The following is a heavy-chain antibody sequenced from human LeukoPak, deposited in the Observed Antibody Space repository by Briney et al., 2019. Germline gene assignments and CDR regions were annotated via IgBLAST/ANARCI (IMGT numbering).Heavy chain of an antibody. J-gene: IGHJ4*02. CDR1: GYTFTGYY. D-gene: IGHD5-12*01. V-gene: IGHV1-2*02. CDR3: AREQIVAPQYSDY. CDR2: INPNSGGT. Sequence: GASVKVSCKASGYTFTGYYMQWVRQAPGQGLEWMGWINPNSGGTNYAQKFQGRVTMTRDTSIRTAYMELSRLRSDDPAVYYCAREQIVAPQYSDYWGQGSLVTVSS.